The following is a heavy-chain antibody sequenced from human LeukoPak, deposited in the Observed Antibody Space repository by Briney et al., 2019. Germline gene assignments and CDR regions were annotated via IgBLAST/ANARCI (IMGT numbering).Heavy chain of an antibody. CDR2: ISGSGGA. CDR1: GFTLSSYA. CDR3: ARGGTYSSGWYYPSAEYFQH. V-gene: IGHV3-23*01. J-gene: IGHJ1*01. D-gene: IGHD6-19*01. Sequence: GGSLRLSCAASGFTLSSYAMNWVRQAPGKGLEWVSGISGSGGAYYADSVKGRFSISRDKSKNTVYLQMDSLRSDDTAVYYCARGGTYSSGWYYPSAEYFQHWGQGTLVTVSS.